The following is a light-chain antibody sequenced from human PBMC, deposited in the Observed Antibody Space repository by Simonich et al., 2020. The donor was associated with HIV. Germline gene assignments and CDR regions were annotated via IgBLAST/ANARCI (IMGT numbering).Light chain of an antibody. Sequence: DIVMTQSPISLSVTPGQPASISCKSSQSLLDSNGKTYLYWYLQRPGQSPQLLIYEVSNRVSGVPDRFSGSGSGTDFTLKISRVEAEDVGVYYCMQSIQHPKTFGHGTKVEIK. CDR3: MQSIQHPKT. CDR1: QSLLDSNGKTY. CDR2: EVS. V-gene: IGKV2D-29*02. J-gene: IGKJ1*01.